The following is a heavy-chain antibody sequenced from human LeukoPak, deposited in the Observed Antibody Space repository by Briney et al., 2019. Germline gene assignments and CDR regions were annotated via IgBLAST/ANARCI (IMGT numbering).Heavy chain of an antibody. J-gene: IGHJ4*02. CDR3: ATYRRVLLPFES. V-gene: IGHV3-48*03. D-gene: IGHD2-8*02. CDR1: GFTFSSYE. CDR2: ISSSGSTI. Sequence: GSLRLSCAASGFTFSSYEMNWVRQAPGKGLEWVSYISSSGSTIYYADSVRGRFTISRDNSKSTLSLQMNSLRAEDTAIYYCATYRRVLLPFESWGQGTLVTVSS.